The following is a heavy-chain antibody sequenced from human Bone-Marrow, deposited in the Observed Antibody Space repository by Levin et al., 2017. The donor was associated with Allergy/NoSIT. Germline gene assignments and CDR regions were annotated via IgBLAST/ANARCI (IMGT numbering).Heavy chain of an antibody. D-gene: IGHD6-19*01. V-gene: IGHV3-30*18. J-gene: IGHJ6*02. CDR3: AKDREQWLVRYYYYGMDV. CDR1: GFTFSSYG. CDR2: VSYDGSNK. Sequence: LSLTCAASGFTFSSYGMHWVRQAPGKGLEWVAVVSYDGSNKYYADSVKGRFTISRDNSKNTLYLQMDSLRAEDTAVYDCAKDREQWLVRYYYYGMDVWGQGTTVTVSS.